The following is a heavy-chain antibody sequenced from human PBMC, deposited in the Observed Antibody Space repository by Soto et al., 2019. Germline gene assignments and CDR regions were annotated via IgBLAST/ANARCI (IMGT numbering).Heavy chain of an antibody. J-gene: IGHJ4*02. CDR2: ISGGGETT. Sequence: GGSLRLSCAASGFTFNTYDMSWVRQAPGKGLEWVSAISGGGETTYYADSVKGRFTISRDNSKNTLFLQMNSLRVGDTAVYYCAKEAYSGSSPDSRGQGTLVTVSS. V-gene: IGHV3-23*01. D-gene: IGHD1-26*01. CDR3: AKEAYSGSSPDS. CDR1: GFTFNTYD.